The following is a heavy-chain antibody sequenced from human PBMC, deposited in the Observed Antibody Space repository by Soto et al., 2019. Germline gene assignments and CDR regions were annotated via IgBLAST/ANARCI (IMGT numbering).Heavy chain of an antibody. Sequence: QVQLVQSGAEVKKPGSSVKVSCKASGGTFSSYAISWVRQAPGQGLEWMGGIIPIFGTANYAQKFQGRVTITADKSTSTAYMELSSLRSEDTAVYYCARFAHYYDGRGYYYGMDVWGQGTTVTVSS. J-gene: IGHJ6*02. V-gene: IGHV1-69*06. CDR2: IIPIFGTA. CDR1: GGTFSSYA. CDR3: ARFAHYYDGRGYYYGMDV. D-gene: IGHD3-22*01.